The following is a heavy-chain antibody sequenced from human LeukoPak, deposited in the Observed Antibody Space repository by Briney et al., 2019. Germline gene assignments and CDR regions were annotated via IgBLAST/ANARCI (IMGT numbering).Heavy chain of an antibody. V-gene: IGHV1-2*02. CDR3: ARDGYCSSTSCYGYFQH. D-gene: IGHD2-2*03. CDR1: GYTFTSYY. J-gene: IGHJ1*01. Sequence: ASVKVSCKASGYTFTSYYMHWVRQAPGQGLEWMGWINPNSGGTNYAQKFQGRVTMTRDTSISTAYMELSRLRSDDTAVYYCARDGYCSSTSCYGYFQHWGQGTLVTVSS. CDR2: INPNSGGT.